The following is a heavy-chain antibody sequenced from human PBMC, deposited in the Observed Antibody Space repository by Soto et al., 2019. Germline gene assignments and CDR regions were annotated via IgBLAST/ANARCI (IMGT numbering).Heavy chain of an antibody. CDR3: ARVASRRTGYYPLGYYYGMDV. V-gene: IGHV3-30-3*01. CDR1: GFTFSSYA. CDR2: ISYDGSNK. J-gene: IGHJ6*02. D-gene: IGHD3-9*01. Sequence: QVQLVESGGGVVQPGRSLRLSCAASGFTFSSYAMHWVRQAPGKGLVWVAVISYDGSNKYYADSVKGRFTISRDNSKNTLYLQMNSLRAEDTAVYYCARVASRRTGYYPLGYYYGMDVWGQGTTVTVSS.